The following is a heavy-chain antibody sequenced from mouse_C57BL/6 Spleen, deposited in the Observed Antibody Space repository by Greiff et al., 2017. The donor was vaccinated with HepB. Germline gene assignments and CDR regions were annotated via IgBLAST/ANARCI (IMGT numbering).Heavy chain of an antibody. V-gene: IGHV1-61*01. D-gene: IGHD4-1*01. CDR1: GYTFTSYW. Sequence: QVQLHQPGAELVRPGSSVKLSCKASGYTFTSYWMDWVKQRPGQGLEWIGNIYPSDSETHYNQKFKDKATLTVDKSSSTAYMQLSSLTSEDSAVYYCARRGKNWAFDYWGQGTTLTVSS. CDR3: ARRGKNWAFDY. J-gene: IGHJ2*01. CDR2: IYPSDSET.